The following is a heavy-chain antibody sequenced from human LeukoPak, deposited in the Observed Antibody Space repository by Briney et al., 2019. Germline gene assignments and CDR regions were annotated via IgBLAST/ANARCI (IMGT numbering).Heavy chain of an antibody. V-gene: IGHV4-59*01. CDR2: INYSGST. J-gene: IGHJ4*02. Sequence: SETLSLTCTVSGGSISSYYWSWIRQPPGKGLEWIGYINYSGSTNYNPSLKSRVTISVDTSKNQFSLKLSSVTAADTAVYYCASRMLYYYGSGRALGLDYWGQGTLVTVSS. CDR1: GGSISSYY. D-gene: IGHD3-10*01. CDR3: ASRMLYYYGSGRALGLDY.